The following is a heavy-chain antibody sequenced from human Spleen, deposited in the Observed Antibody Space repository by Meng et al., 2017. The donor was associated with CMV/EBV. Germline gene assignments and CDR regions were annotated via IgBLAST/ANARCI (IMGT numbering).Heavy chain of an antibody. CDR2: INSDGSST. D-gene: IGHD2-15*01. V-gene: IGHV3-74*01. J-gene: IGHJ6*02. Sequence: GESLKISCAASGFTFSSYWMHWVRQAPGKGLVWVSRINSDGSSTSYADSVKGRFTISRDNAKNTLYLQMNSLRAEDTAVYYCARDTRTLYYYYGMDVRGQGTTVTVSS. CDR3: ARDTRTLYYYYGMDV. CDR1: GFTFSSYW.